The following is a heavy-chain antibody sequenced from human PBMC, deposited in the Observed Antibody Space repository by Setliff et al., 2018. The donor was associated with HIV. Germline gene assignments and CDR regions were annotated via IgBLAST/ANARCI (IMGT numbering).Heavy chain of an antibody. V-gene: IGHV4-34*01. Sequence: SETLSLTCSIYGGSLNYYYWSWLRQPPGKGLEWIGEINHSGSTNYNPSLKSRVTISVDTSKNQFSLKVSSVTAADTAVYYCARVGMTTTYYWGQGTLVTVSS. D-gene: IGHD4-4*01. J-gene: IGHJ4*02. CDR1: GGSLNYYY. CDR2: INHSGST. CDR3: ARVGMTTTYY.